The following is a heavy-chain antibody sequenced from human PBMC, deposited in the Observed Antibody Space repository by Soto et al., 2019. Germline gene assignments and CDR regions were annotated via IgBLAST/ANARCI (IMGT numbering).Heavy chain of an antibody. CDR3: ARDSATGYGMGV. V-gene: IGHV3-33*01. D-gene: IGHD4-4*01. CDR2: IWYDGSNK. CDR1: GFTFSSYG. J-gene: IGHJ6*02. Sequence: QVQLVESGGGVVQPGRSLRLSCAASGFTFSSYGMHWVRQAPGKGLEWVAVIWYDGSNKYYADSVKGRFTISRDNSKNTLYLQMNSLRGEDTGVYYCARDSATGYGMGVWGQGTTVTVSS.